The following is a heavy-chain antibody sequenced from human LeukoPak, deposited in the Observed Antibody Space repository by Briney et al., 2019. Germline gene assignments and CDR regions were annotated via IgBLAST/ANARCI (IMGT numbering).Heavy chain of an antibody. CDR2: INHSGST. Sequence: SETLSLTCAVYGGSFSGYYWSWIRQPPGKGLEWIGEINHSGSTNYNPSLKSRVTISVDTSKKQFSLKLSSVTAADTAVYYCASFPQVEDYYYYGMGVWGQGTTVTVS. V-gene: IGHV4-34*01. D-gene: IGHD1-1*01. CDR1: GGSFSGYY. CDR3: ASFPQVEDYYYYGMGV. J-gene: IGHJ6*02.